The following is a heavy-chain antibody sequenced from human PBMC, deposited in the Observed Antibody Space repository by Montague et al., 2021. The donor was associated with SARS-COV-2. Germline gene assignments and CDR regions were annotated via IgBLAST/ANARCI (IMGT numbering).Heavy chain of an antibody. CDR2: IYYSGST. D-gene: IGHD3-3*01. CDR1: GSSISSSSYY. J-gene: IGHJ3*02. V-gene: IGHV4-39*01. Sequence: SETLSLTCTVSGSSISSSSYYWGWIRQPPGKGLEWIGSIYYSGSTYYNPSLQSRVTISVDTSKNQFSLKLSSVTAADTAVYYCARHSGRDTIFGVVIIPEAFDIWGQGTMVTVSS. CDR3: ARHSGRDTIFGVVIIPEAFDI.